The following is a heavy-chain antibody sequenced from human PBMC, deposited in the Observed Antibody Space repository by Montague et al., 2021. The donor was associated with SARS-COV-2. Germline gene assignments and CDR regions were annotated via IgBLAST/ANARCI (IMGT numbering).Heavy chain of an antibody. CDR3: ARRGYGGYDYHLLVDY. Sequence: SETLSLTCTVSGGSISSSSYYWGWIRQPPGKGLEWIGSIYYSGSTYYNPSLKSRVTISVDTSKNQFSLKLSSVTAADTAVYYCARRGYGGYDYHLLVDYWGQGTLVTVSS. J-gene: IGHJ4*02. V-gene: IGHV4-39*01. D-gene: IGHD5-12*01. CDR2: IYYSGST. CDR1: GGSISSSSYY.